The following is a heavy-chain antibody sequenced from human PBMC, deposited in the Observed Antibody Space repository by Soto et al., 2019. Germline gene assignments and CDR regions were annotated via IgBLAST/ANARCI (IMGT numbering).Heavy chain of an antibody. V-gene: IGHV3-66*01. Sequence: SGGGHRNSICAPWFNRGSKNNTRVRQAPREGGEWVSLIQSGGTTYYADSVKGRFTISRDTSENTLHLQMDSLRVEDAAVYYCARDDVLCDGGRCYGIPLDVWGKGTTVTVSS. CDR3: ARDDVLCDGGRCYGIPLDV. D-gene: IGHD2-15*01. CDR1: WFNRGSKN. J-gene: IGHJ6*04. CDR2: IQSGGTT.